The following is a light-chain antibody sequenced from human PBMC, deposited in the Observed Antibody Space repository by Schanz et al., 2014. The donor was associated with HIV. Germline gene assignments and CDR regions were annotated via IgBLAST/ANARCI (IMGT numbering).Light chain of an antibody. Sequence: EIVLTQSPVILSLSPGERATLSCRASQTVSSNSLGWYQQKRGQVPRLLIYSASRRANGIPDRFSGSGSGTDFTLTISSLQPEDLGTYYCQQTDSFPLTFGQGTRVEIK. CDR3: QQTDSFPLT. J-gene: IGKJ1*01. V-gene: IGKV3-20*01. CDR1: QTVSSNS. CDR2: SAS.